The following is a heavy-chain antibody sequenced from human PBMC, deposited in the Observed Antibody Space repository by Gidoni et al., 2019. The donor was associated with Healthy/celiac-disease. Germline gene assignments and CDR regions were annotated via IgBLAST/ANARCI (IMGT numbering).Heavy chain of an antibody. J-gene: IGHJ4*02. D-gene: IGHD4-17*01. CDR1: GFTFSSYA. V-gene: IGHV3-23*01. Sequence: EVQLLESGGGLVQPGGSLRLSCAASGFTFSSYAMSWVRQAPGKGLEWVSAISGSGGSTYYADSVKGRFTISRDNSKNTLYLQMNSLRAEDTAVYYCASRRFNDYGGNPTDYWGQGTLVTVSS. CDR3: ASRRFNDYGGNPTDY. CDR2: ISGSGGST.